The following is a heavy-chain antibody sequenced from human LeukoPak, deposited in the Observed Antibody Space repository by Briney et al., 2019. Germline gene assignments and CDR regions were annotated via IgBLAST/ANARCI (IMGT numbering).Heavy chain of an antibody. V-gene: IGHV1-2*02. Sequence: ASVKVSCKASGYTFTGYYMHWVRQAPGQGLEWMGWINPNSGGTNYAQKFQGRVTMTRDTSISTAYMELSRLRSDDTAVYYCASSPYGSGSYSVYWGQGTLVTVSS. J-gene: IGHJ4*02. CDR1: GYTFTGYY. CDR2: INPNSGGT. D-gene: IGHD3-10*01. CDR3: ASSPYGSGSYSVY.